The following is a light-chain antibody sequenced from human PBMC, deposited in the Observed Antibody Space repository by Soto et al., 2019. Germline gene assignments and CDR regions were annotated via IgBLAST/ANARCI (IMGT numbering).Light chain of an antibody. Sequence: QAVVTQEPSLTVSPGGTVTLTCGSSTGAVTSDHYPYWFQQKPGQAPRTLIYDTSNEYSWTPARFSGSLLGGKAALTLSGAQPEDEAEYYCLLSYSDARDWVFGGGTQLTVL. CDR1: TGAVTSDHY. CDR3: LLSYSDARDWV. CDR2: DTS. V-gene: IGLV7-46*01. J-gene: IGLJ3*02.